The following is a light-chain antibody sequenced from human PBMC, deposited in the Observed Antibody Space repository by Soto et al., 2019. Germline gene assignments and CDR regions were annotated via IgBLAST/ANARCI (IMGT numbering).Light chain of an antibody. CDR2: GAS. CDR1: QSVSSN. Sequence: EIVLTQSPGTLSLSPGERATLSCRASQSVSSNLAWYQQKPGQAPRLLIYGASTRATGIPARFSGSGPGTEFTLTISSLQSEDFAVYYCQQYNNWWTFGQGTKVDIK. J-gene: IGKJ1*01. CDR3: QQYNNWWT. V-gene: IGKV3-15*01.